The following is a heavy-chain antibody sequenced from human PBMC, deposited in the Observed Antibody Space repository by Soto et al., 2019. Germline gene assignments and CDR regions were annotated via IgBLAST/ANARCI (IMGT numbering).Heavy chain of an antibody. J-gene: IGHJ6*03. CDR3: AKRPRPDHYYYMDV. CDR2: INPNSGGT. CDR1: GYTFTGYY. Sequence: ASLKVSCKASGYTFTGYYMHWVRQAPGQGLEWMGWINPNSGGTNYAQKFQGWVTMTRDTSISTAYMELSRLRSDDTAVYYCAKRPRPDHYYYMDVWGKGAAVTVSS. V-gene: IGHV1-2*04.